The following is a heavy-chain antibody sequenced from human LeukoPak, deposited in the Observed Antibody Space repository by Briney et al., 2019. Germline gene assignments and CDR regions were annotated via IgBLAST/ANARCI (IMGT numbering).Heavy chain of an antibody. Sequence: GGSLRLSCAASGFTFSSYGMHWVRQAPGKGLDWVAVISSDIDNKYYADSVKGRFTISRDNSKKTLYLQMNSLRAEDTAVYYCAKWLMRYSSGWSGGENDYWGQGTLVTVSS. D-gene: IGHD6-19*01. CDR1: GFTFSSYG. CDR3: AKWLMRYSSGWSGGENDY. V-gene: IGHV3-30*18. J-gene: IGHJ4*02. CDR2: ISSDIDNK.